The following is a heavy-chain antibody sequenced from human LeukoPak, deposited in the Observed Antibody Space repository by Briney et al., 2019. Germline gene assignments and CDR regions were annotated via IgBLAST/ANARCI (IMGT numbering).Heavy chain of an antibody. CDR3: ARDRGGYSLNWFDP. J-gene: IGHJ5*02. D-gene: IGHD3-22*01. CDR1: GFTFISYA. CDR2: ISGSGGNT. Sequence: GGSLRLSCAASGFTFISYAMGWVRQAPGKGLEWVSTISGSGGNTYYADSVKGRFTISRDNSKNTVYLQMNSLRAEDTAVYYCARDRGGYSLNWFDPWGQGTLVTVSS. V-gene: IGHV3-23*01.